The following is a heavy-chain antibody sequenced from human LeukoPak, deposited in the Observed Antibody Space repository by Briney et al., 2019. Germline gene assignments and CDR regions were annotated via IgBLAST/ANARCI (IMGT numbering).Heavy chain of an antibody. D-gene: IGHD5-18*01. CDR3: ARGGDTAMVDRYYFDY. CDR2: IIPIFGTA. V-gene: IGHV1-69*13. CDR1: GYTFTSYG. J-gene: IGHJ4*02. Sequence: SVKVSCTASGYTFTSYGISWVRQAPGQGLEWMGGIIPIFGTANYAQKFQGRVTITADESTSTAYMELSSLRSEDTAVYYCARGGDTAMVDRYYFDYWGQGTLVTVSS.